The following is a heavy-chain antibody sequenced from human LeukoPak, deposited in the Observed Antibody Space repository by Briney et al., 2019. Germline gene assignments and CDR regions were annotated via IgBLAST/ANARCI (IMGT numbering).Heavy chain of an antibody. D-gene: IGHD3-22*01. V-gene: IGHV3-21*01. CDR2: ISSSSSYI. CDR1: GFTFSGYS. CDR3: ARDFDYYDSSGPSWGYYFDY. J-gene: IGHJ4*02. Sequence: PGGSLRLSCAASGFTFSGYSMNWVRQAPGKGLEWVSSISSSSSYIYYADSVKGRFTISRDNAKNSLYLQMNSLRAEDTAVYYCARDFDYYDSSGPSWGYYFDYWGQGTLVTVSS.